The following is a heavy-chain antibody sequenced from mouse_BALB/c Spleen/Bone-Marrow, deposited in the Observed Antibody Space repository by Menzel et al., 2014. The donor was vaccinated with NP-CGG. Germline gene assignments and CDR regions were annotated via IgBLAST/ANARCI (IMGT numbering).Heavy chain of an antibody. CDR2: IYPGNSDT. J-gene: IGHJ2*01. Sequence: VQLQQSGTVLARPGASVKMSCKASGYIFTSYWMHWVKQRPGQGLEWIGAIYPGNSDTSYNQKFKGKAKLTAVTSATTAYMELSSLTNEGSAVYFCTRKVYYGNPLDYWGQGTTLTVSS. V-gene: IGHV1-5*01. CDR3: TRKVYYGNPLDY. CDR1: GYIFTSYW. D-gene: IGHD2-1*01.